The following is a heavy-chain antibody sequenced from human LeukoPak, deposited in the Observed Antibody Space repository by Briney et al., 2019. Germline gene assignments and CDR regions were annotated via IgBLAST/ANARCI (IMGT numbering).Heavy chain of an antibody. D-gene: IGHD6-13*01. V-gene: IGHV1-69*04. J-gene: IGHJ4*02. CDR2: IIPILGIA. CDR1: GGTSTSYA. CDR3: ARGGTAGTGY. Sequence: ASVKVSCTLSGGTSTSYAISWVRQAAGQGLEWMGRIIPILGIAKHAQKFPGRVTITAEKSTRTTCMELSRVRSERTAVYYSARGGTAGTGYWGQGTLVTVSS.